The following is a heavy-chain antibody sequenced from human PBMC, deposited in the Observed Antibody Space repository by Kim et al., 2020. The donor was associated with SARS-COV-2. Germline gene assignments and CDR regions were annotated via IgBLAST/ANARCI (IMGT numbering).Heavy chain of an antibody. CDR3: ARHHINGWNLY. CDR2: IYNNGNT. CDR1: GASISSSSKSGFY. Sequence: SETLSLTCAVSGASISSSSKSGFYWAWIRQLPWKGLDRIGSIYNNGNTWYSPSLKSRGTISADTSKNQFSLRLDFVTAADTARYYCARHHINGWNLYWGQGTLVTVSS. D-gene: IGHD6-19*01. V-gene: IGHV4-39*01. J-gene: IGHJ4*02.